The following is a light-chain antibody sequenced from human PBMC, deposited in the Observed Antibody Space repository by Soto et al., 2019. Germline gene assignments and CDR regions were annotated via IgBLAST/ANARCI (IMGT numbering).Light chain of an antibody. Sequence: EIVLTQSPGTLSLSPGERATLSCGASQSVSSSYLAWYQQKPGQAPRLLIYGASTRATGIPARFSGSGSGTEFTLTISSLQPDDFATYYCQQYYTYWHMFGQGTKVDIK. CDR3: QQYYTYWHM. J-gene: IGKJ1*01. CDR2: GAS. V-gene: IGKV3D-7*01. CDR1: QSVSSSY.